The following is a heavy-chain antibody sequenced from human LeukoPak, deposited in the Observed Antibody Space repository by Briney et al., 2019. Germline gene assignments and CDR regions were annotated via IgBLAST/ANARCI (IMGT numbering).Heavy chain of an antibody. CDR2: IYYSGST. V-gene: IGHV4-59*01. J-gene: IGHJ6*03. CDR1: GGSISSYY. CDR3: ARAKQGDCSSTSCYFGYYYYYMDV. Sequence: SETLSLTCPVSGGSISSYYWSWIRQPPGKGLEWIGYIYYSGSTNYNPSLKSRVTISVDTSKNQFSLKLSSVTAADTAVYYCARAKQGDCSSTSCYFGYYYYYMDVWGKGTTVTVSS. D-gene: IGHD2-2*01.